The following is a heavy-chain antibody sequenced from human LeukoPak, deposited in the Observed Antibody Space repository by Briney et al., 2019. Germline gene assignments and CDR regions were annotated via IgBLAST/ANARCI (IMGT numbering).Heavy chain of an antibody. J-gene: IGHJ4*02. CDR2: INSRGSAI. CDR3: ARAHSKYDY. Sequence: GGSLRLSCAASGFTFSSYEMNWVRQAPGKGLEWVSYINSRGSAIYYADYVKGRFTISRDNAQNSLYLQMNSLRAEDTAVYYCARAHSKYDYWGQGTLVTVSS. D-gene: IGHD4-11*01. CDR1: GFTFSSYE. V-gene: IGHV3-48*03.